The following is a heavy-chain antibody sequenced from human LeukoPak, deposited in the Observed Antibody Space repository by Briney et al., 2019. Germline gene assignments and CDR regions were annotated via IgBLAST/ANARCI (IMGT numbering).Heavy chain of an antibody. V-gene: IGHV3-30*02. J-gene: IGHJ4*02. CDR3: DY. CDR1: GFTFSSYA. Sequence: GGSLRLSCAASGFTFSSYAMHWVRQAPGMGLEWVAFIRYDGSKKNYADSVKGRFTISRDDSKNTLEGTALYYCARDMGRDYFDYWGQGTLVTVSS. D-gene: IGHD3-10*01. CDR2: IRYDGSKK.